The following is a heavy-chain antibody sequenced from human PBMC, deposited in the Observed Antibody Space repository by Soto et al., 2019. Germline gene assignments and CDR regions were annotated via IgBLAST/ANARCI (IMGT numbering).Heavy chain of an antibody. D-gene: IGHD1-1*01. CDR2: ISYDGINK. CDR1: GFTFSSYG. J-gene: IGHJ4*02. Sequence: QVQLVESGGGVVQPGRSLRLSCAASGFTFSSYGMHWVRQAPDKGLEWVAIISYDGINKYYANSVKGRFTISRDNSKNTLYLQMNSLRAEDTAVYYCAKSMYNWNDGFFDYWGQGTLVTVSS. CDR3: AKSMYNWNDGFFDY. V-gene: IGHV3-30*18.